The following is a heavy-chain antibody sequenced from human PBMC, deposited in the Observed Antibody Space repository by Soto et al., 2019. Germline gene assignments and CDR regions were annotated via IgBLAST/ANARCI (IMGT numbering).Heavy chain of an antibody. CDR3: ARPRFDSSGYYGN. CDR2: ISYDGTNK. J-gene: IGHJ4*02. CDR1: GFTLSRYA. Sequence: GGSLRLSCVVSGFTLSRYAMHWVRQAPGKGLEWVAAISYDGTNKNYADSVKGRFTISGDNSKDTLYLQMDSLRPDDTAVYDCARPRFDSSGYYGNWGQGTLVTVSS. D-gene: IGHD3-22*01. V-gene: IGHV3-30*04.